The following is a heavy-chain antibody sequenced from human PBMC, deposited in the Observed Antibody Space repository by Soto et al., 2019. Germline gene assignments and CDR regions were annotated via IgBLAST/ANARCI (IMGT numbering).Heavy chain of an antibody. CDR2: ISVYNGDT. CDR1: CYTFTSYG. D-gene: IGHD1-26*01. J-gene: IGHJ3*01. V-gene: IGHV1-18*01. Sequence: ASVKVSCKASCYTFTSYGISWVRQAPGQGLEYMGWISVYNGDTNYAQKLQGRVTMTTDTSTSTAYMELRSLRSDDTAIYYCARDRRDSVADRRSFDVWGQGTMVTVSS. CDR3: ARDRRDSVADRRSFDV.